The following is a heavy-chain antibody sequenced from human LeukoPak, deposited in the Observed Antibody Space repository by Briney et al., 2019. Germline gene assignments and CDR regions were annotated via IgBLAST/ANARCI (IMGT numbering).Heavy chain of an antibody. J-gene: IGHJ4*02. V-gene: IGHV3-30*18. CDR3: AKDIEEWLVKGGGCFDY. CDR1: GFIFSNSA. Sequence: SGGSLRLSCAASGFIFSNSAMHWVRQAPGKGLEWVAVISYDGSNKYYADSVKGRFTISRDNSKNTLCLQMNSLRAEDTAVYYCAKDIEEWLVKGGGCFDYWGQGTLVTVSS. CDR2: ISYDGSNK. D-gene: IGHD6-19*01.